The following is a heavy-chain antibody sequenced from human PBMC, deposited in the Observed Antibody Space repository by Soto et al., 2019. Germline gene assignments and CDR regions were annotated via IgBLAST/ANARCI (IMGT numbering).Heavy chain of an antibody. CDR1: NDSISPYY. CDR2: IYYSGST. Sequence: QVQLQESGPGLVKPSETLSLTCTVSNDSISPYYWSWIRQPPGKGLEWIGFIYYSGSTTYNPSLKSRLTISVATSKTPFSLKLTSVTAADTAIYYCARRFPPPHSGSRDFDLWGQGTLVTVSS. V-gene: IGHV4-59*08. D-gene: IGHD3-10*01. J-gene: IGHJ4*02. CDR3: ARRFPPPHSGSRDFDL.